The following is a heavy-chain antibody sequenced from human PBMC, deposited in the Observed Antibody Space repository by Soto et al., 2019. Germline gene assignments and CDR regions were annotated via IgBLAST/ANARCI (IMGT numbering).Heavy chain of an antibody. CDR3: ASDQFVLDSNHIGGIDY. Sequence: EVQLVESGGGLVEPGGSLRLACAASGFSFSSYGMSCVRQGPGKGLVWVSRMNSDGRSTHYADSVKGRFTISRDNEKKTLYLQMSRLRADDTAVYYWASDQFVLDSNHIGGIDYWGQGALVIVS. CDR2: MNSDGRST. J-gene: IGHJ4*02. D-gene: IGHD3-3*01. V-gene: IGHV3-74*01. CDR1: GFSFSSYG.